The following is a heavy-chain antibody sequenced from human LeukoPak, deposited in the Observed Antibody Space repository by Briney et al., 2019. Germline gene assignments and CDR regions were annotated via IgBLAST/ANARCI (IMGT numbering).Heavy chain of an antibody. J-gene: IGHJ3*02. D-gene: IGHD3-22*01. CDR3: ARDRPTYYYDSSGYFDAFDI. V-gene: IGHV3-23*01. Sequence: GGSLRLSCAASGFTFSSYAMSWVRQAPGKGLEWVSAISGSGGSTYYADSVKGRFTISRDNSKNTLYLQMNSLRAEDTAVYYCARDRPTYYYDSSGYFDAFDIWGQGTMVTVSS. CDR1: GFTFSSYA. CDR2: ISGSGGST.